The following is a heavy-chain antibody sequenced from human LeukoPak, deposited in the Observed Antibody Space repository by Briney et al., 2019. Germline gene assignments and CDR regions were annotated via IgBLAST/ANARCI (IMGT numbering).Heavy chain of an antibody. V-gene: IGHV1-46*01. CDR3: ARTDSSGYSDDY. D-gene: IGHD3-22*01. Sequence: ASVKVSCKASGYTFTSYYLHWVRQAPGQGLEWMGIINPSGGSTSYAQKFQGRVTMTRDTSTSTVYMELSSLRSEDTAVYYCARTDSSGYSDDYWGQGTLVTVSP. J-gene: IGHJ4*02. CDR1: GYTFTSYY. CDR2: INPSGGST.